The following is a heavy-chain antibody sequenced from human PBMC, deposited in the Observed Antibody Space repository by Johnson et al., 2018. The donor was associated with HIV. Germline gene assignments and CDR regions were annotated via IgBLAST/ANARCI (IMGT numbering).Heavy chain of an antibody. J-gene: IGHJ3*02. V-gene: IGHV3-11*04. Sequence: QVQLVESGGGVVQPGRSLRLSCAASGFTFSDYYMSWIRQAPGKGLEWVSYISSSGSTIYYADSVKGRFTISRDNAKNSLYLQMNSLRAEDMAVYYCARGALSPAAPDAFDIWGQGTMVTVSS. CDR2: ISSSGSTI. CDR3: ARGALSPAAPDAFDI. D-gene: IGHD6-13*01. CDR1: GFTFSDYY.